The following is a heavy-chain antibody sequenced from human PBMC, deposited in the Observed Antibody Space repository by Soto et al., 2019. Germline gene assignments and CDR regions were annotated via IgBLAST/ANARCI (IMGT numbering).Heavy chain of an antibody. Sequence: LQLQESGPGLVKPSETLSLTCTVSGGSISNSDYFWAWMRQPPGKGLEWVGTISHTGSPRYNPSLKSRVTIYVDTSKNQFSLRLPSVTAADTAVFYCASQLESTTYFDYWGRGTLVTVSS. J-gene: IGHJ4*02. CDR1: GGSISNSDYF. CDR3: ASQLESTTYFDY. D-gene: IGHD1-1*01. V-gene: IGHV4-39*01. CDR2: ISHTGSP.